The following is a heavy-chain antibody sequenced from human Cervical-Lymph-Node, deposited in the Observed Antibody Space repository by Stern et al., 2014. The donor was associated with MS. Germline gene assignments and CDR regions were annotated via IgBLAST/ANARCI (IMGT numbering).Heavy chain of an antibody. CDR1: GYTLTNYP. Sequence: QLVQSGSELKEPGASVKVSCKASGYTLTNYPMNWVRQAPGQGLEWMGWINTNTGNSTYAQGFTGRFVFSLDTSVSTASLHISSLKAEDTAVYYCARDFVDTAMITRSDYLDSWGQGTLVTVSS. D-gene: IGHD5-18*01. V-gene: IGHV7-4-1*02. CDR3: ARDFVDTAMITRSDYLDS. J-gene: IGHJ4*02. CDR2: INTNTGNS.